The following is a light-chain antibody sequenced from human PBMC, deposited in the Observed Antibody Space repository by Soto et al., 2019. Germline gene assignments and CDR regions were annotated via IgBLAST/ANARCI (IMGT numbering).Light chain of an antibody. CDR3: QQYGSPIT. V-gene: IGKV3-20*01. CDR1: QSVSSSY. Sequence: IVLTHSPATLALSPRERATLSCRASQSVSSSYLAWYQQKPGQAPRLLIYGASTRATGIPDRFSGSGSGTDFTLIISRLEPEDFAVYYCQQYGSPITFGQGTRLDIK. J-gene: IGKJ5*01. CDR2: GAS.